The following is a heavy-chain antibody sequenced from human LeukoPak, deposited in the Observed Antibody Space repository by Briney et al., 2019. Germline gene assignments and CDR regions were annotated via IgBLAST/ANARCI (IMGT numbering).Heavy chain of an antibody. Sequence: ASVKVSCKASGYTFTDYYMHWVRQAPGQGLEWMGWINPKSGGTNHAQRFQGRVTMTRDTSISAAYMELSSLGSDDTAAYYCARQGGPMTVVVKVASDIWGQGTMVTVSS. J-gene: IGHJ3*02. D-gene: IGHD3-22*01. CDR2: INPKSGGT. CDR3: ARQGGPMTVVVKVASDI. V-gene: IGHV1-2*02. CDR1: GYTFTDYY.